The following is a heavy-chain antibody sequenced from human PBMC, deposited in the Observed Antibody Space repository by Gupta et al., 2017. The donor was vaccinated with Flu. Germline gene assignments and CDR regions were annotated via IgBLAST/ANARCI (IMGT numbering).Heavy chain of an antibody. V-gene: IGHV1-69*01. D-gene: IGHD6-19*01. CDR3: ARDRYSSGWRVWYFDY. Sequence: QVQVVQSGAEVKKPGSSVKVSCKAARGTLSSYALSWARPAPGQGLEWMGGIIPIFGTANYAQKFQGRVTITADESTSTAYMELSSLRSEDTAVYYCARDRYSSGWRVWYFDYWGQGTLVTVSS. CDR2: IIPIFGTA. CDR1: RGTLSSYA. J-gene: IGHJ4*02.